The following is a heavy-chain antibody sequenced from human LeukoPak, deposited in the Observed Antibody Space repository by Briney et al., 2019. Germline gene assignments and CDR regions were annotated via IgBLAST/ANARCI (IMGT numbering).Heavy chain of an antibody. CDR3: ARRIAVAGDPFDY. CDR1: RFTFNKYY. Sequence: GGSLRLSCVASRFTFNKYYMSWVRQAPGKGLQWVANINPDGSEKYYVDSVKGRFTISRDNAKNSLYLQMNSLRAEDTAVYYCARRIAVAGDPFDYWGQGTLVTVSS. V-gene: IGHV3-7*01. J-gene: IGHJ4*02. D-gene: IGHD6-19*01. CDR2: INPDGSEK.